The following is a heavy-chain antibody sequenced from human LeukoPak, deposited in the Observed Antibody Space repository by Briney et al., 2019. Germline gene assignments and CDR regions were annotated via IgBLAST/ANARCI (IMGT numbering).Heavy chain of an antibody. D-gene: IGHD5-12*01. V-gene: IGHV3-53*01. Sequence: PGGSLRLSCAASGFTVSSNYMSWVRQAPGKGLEWVSVIYSGGSTYYADSVKGRFTISRDNSKNTLYLQMNSLRAEDTAVYYCARAIVATKRDYYYYMDVWGKGTTVTVSS. CDR3: ARAIVATKRDYYYYMDV. J-gene: IGHJ6*03. CDR1: GFTVSSNY. CDR2: IYSGGST.